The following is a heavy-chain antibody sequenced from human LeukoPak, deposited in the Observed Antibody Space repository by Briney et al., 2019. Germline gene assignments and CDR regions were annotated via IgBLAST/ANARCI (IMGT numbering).Heavy chain of an antibody. V-gene: IGHV3-30*18. CDR1: GFTFSSYG. CDR2: ISYDGSNK. Sequence: PGGTLRLSCAASGFTFSSYGMHWVRQAPGKGLEWVAVISYDGSNKYYADSVKGRFTISRDNSKNTLYLQMNSLRAEDTAVYYCAKDRSDCSGGSCYVPDFDYWGQGTLVTVSS. CDR3: AKDRSDCSGGSCYVPDFDY. J-gene: IGHJ4*02. D-gene: IGHD2-15*01.